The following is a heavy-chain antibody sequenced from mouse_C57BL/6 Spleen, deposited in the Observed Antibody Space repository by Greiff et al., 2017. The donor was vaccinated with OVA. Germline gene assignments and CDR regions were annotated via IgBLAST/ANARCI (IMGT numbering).Heavy chain of an antibody. CDR1: GYTFTSYW. V-gene: IGHV1-50*01. D-gene: IGHD1-1*01. CDR2: IDPSDSYT. CDR3: ARVYGSSYGYFDV. J-gene: IGHJ1*03. Sequence: VQLQQPGAELVKPGASVKLSCKASGYTFTSYWMQWVKQRPGQGLEWIGEIDPSDSYTNYNQKFKGKATLTVDTSSSTAYMQLSSLTSEDSAVYYCARVYGSSYGYFDVWGTGTTVTVSS.